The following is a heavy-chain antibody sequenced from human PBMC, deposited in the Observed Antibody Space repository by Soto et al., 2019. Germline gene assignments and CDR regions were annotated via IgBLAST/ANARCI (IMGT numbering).Heavy chain of an antibody. CDR2: LIPIFGTA. Sequence: QVQLVQSGAEVKKPGSSVKVSCKASGDTFSSYAISWVRQAPGQGLEWMGGLIPIFGTANYAQKFQGRVTINADEATRTAYMESRSLRSEDTAVYYCSRDGRGYRSTASPMDVWSQGTTVTVSS. CDR3: SRDGRGYRSTASPMDV. D-gene: IGHD5-18*01. CDR1: GDTFSSYA. J-gene: IGHJ6*02. V-gene: IGHV1-69*01.